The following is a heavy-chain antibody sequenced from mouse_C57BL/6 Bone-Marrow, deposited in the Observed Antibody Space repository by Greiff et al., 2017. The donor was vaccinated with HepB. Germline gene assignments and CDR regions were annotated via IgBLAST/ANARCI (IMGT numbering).Heavy chain of an antibody. CDR2: ILPGSGST. D-gene: IGHD1-1*01. V-gene: IGHV1-9*01. CDR3: TTGGLPSSWFAY. J-gene: IGHJ3*01. CDR1: GYTFTGYW. Sequence: QVQLQHSGAELMKPGASVKLSCKATGYTFTGYWIEWVKQRPGHGLEWIGEILPGSGSTNYNEKFKGKATITADTSSNTAYLQLSSLTSEDTAVYYCTTGGLPSSWFAYWGQGTLVTVSA.